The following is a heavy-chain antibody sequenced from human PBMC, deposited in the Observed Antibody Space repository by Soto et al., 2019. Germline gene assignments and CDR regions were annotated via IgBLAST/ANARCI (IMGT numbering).Heavy chain of an antibody. CDR1: GGSVSSGDYY. V-gene: IGHV4-61*03. J-gene: IGHJ5*02. CDR2: IYYSGST. D-gene: IGHD3-3*01. Sequence: PSETLSLTCTVSGGSVSSGDYYWSWIRQPPGKGLEWIGNIYYSGSTNYNPSLKSRVTISLDTSMNHFSLRLSSVTAADPAVYYCARGQRFSDWFDPWGQGTLVTVSS. CDR3: ARGQRFSDWFDP.